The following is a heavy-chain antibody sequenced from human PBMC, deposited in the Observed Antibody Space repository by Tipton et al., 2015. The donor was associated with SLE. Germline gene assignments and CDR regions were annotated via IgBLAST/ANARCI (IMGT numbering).Heavy chain of an antibody. V-gene: IGHV1-18*01. J-gene: IGHJ4*02. D-gene: IGHD1-26*01. CDR3: ARAPPSYSGTHTLDY. Sequence: QSGAEVKKPGASVKVSCKASGYTFTSHGITWVRQAPGQGLEWLGWISGYNGNTNYAQKFQGRVSMTTDISTSTGYMELRSLRSDDTAVYYCARAPPSYSGTHTLDYWGQGTLVTVSS. CDR1: GYTFTSHG. CDR2: ISGYNGNT.